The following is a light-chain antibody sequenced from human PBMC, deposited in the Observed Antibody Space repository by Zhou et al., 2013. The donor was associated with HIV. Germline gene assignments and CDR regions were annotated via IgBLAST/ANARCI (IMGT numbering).Light chain of an antibody. CDR1: RSVSSS. Sequence: ELVLTQSPGILSLSPGERATLSCRASRSVSSSLAWYQQKPGQAPRLLICDASNRATGIPARFSGSGSGTDFTLTISSLEPEDFALYYCQQRSNWPLTFGGGTKVEIK. CDR2: DAS. CDR3: QQRSNWPLT. J-gene: IGKJ4*01. V-gene: IGKV3-11*01.